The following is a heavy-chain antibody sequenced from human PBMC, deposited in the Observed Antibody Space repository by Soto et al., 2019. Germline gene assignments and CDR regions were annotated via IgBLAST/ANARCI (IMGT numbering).Heavy chain of an antibody. CDR2: INPNSGGT. CDR3: AREEEYSSSLWWFDP. D-gene: IGHD6-13*01. J-gene: IGHJ5*02. CDR1: GYTFTGYY. Sequence: ASVKVSCKASGYTFTGYYMHWVRQAPGQGLEWMGWINPNSGGTNYAQKFQGRVAMTRDTSISTAYMELSRLRSDDTAVYYCAREEEYSSSLWWFDPWGQGTLVTVSS. V-gene: IGHV1-2*02.